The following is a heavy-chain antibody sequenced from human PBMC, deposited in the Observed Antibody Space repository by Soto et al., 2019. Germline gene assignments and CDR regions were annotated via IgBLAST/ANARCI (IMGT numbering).Heavy chain of an antibody. Sequence: SETLSLTCAVYGGSFSGYYWSWIRQPPGKGLEWIGEINHSGSTNYNPSLKSRVTISVDTSKNQFSLKLSSVTAADTAVYYCASTSYITKYYFDYWGQGTLVTLSS. D-gene: IGHD2-2*01. V-gene: IGHV4-34*01. CDR3: ASTSYITKYYFDY. J-gene: IGHJ4*02. CDR1: GGSFSGYY. CDR2: INHSGST.